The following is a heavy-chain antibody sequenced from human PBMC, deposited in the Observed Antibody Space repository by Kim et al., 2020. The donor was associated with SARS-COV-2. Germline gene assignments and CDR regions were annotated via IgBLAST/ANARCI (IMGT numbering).Heavy chain of an antibody. CDR3: ARLQVGGYSYGSEEYNWFDP. D-gene: IGHD5-18*01. CDR2: IYPGDSDT. CDR1: GYSFTSYW. Sequence: GESLKISCKGSGYSFTSYWIGWVRQMPGKGLEWMGIIYPGDSDTRYSPSFQGQVTISADKSISTAYLQWSSLKASDTAMYYCARLQVGGYSYGSEEYNWFDPWGQGTLVTVSS. J-gene: IGHJ5*02. V-gene: IGHV5-51*01.